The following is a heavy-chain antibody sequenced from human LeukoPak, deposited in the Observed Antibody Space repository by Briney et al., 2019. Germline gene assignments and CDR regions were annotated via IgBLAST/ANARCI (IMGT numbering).Heavy chain of an antibody. D-gene: IGHD2-15*01. CDR3: ARGYCSGVSCYSG. Sequence: GGSLRLSCAASGFTFSRYGIHWVRQAPGKWLEWVSAISGSGGSTYYADSVKGRFTISRENSKNTLYLQMNSLRGEDTAVYYCARGYCSGVSCYSGWGQGTLVTVSS. J-gene: IGHJ4*02. CDR2: ISGSGGST. V-gene: IGHV3-23*01. CDR1: GFTFSRYG.